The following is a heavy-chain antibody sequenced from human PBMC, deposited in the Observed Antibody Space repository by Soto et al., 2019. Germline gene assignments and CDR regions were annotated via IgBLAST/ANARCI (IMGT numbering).Heavy chain of an antibody. D-gene: IGHD6-13*01. Sequence: GGSLRLSCAASGFTFSSYGMHWVRQAPGKGLEWVAVIWYDGSNKYYADSVKGRFTISRDNSKNTLYLQMNSLRAEDTAVYYCARDGKYSSSWHIDYWGQGTLVTVSS. J-gene: IGHJ4*02. CDR2: IWYDGSNK. CDR3: ARDGKYSSSWHIDY. V-gene: IGHV3-33*01. CDR1: GFTFSSYG.